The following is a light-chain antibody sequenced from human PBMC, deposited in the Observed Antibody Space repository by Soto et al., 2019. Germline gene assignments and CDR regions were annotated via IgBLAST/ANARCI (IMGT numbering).Light chain of an antibody. V-gene: IGKV3-20*01. CDR3: QQYGSSPRFT. CDR2: GAS. CDR1: QSVSSSY. J-gene: IGKJ3*01. Sequence: EIVLTQSPGTLSLSPGGRATLSCRASQSVSSSYLAWYQQKPGQAPRLLIYGASSRATGIPDRFSGSGSGTDFTLTTSRLEPEDFAVYYCQQYGSSPRFTFGPGTKVDIK.